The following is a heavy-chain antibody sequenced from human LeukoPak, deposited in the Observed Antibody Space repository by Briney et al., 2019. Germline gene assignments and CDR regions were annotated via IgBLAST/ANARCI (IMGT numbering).Heavy chain of an antibody. D-gene: IGHD1-7*01. CDR1: GFAVSSNF. Sequence: GGSLRLSCAASGFAVSSNFMSWVRQAPGKGLEWVSLIYSGGSTYYADSVKGRFTISKDISKNTLYLQMNSLRAEDTAVYYCARERLELPSYYYGMDVWGQGTTVTVSS. CDR2: IYSGGST. V-gene: IGHV3-66*01. CDR3: ARERLELPSYYYGMDV. J-gene: IGHJ6*02.